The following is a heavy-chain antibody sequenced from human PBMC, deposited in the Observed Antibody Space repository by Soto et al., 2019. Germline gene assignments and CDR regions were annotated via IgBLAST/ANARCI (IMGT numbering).Heavy chain of an antibody. V-gene: IGHV4-30-2*01. J-gene: IGHJ6*02. CDR1: GGSISSGDYS. CDR3: ARALHYYGSGSYLDYYYGMDV. D-gene: IGHD3-10*01. Sequence: SETLSLTCAVSGGSISSGDYSWSWIRQPPGKGLEWIGYIYHSGSTYYNPSLKSRVTISVDRSKNQFSLKLSSVTAADTAVYYCARALHYYGSGSYLDYYYGMDVWGQGTTVTVSS. CDR2: IYHSGST.